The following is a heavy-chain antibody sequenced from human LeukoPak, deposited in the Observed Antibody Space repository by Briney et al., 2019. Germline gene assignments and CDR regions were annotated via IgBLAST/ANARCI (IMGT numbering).Heavy chain of an antibody. CDR1: GGSISSYY. V-gene: IGHV4-59*01. J-gene: IGHJ4*02. D-gene: IGHD6-19*01. CDR2: IYYSGST. CDR3: ARRSYQSSGLDY. Sequence: PSETLSLTCTVSGGSISSYYWSWIRQPPGKGLEWIGYIYYSGSTNYNPSLESRVTISVDTSKNQFSLKLSSVTAADTAVYYRARRSYQSSGLDYWGQGTLVTVSS.